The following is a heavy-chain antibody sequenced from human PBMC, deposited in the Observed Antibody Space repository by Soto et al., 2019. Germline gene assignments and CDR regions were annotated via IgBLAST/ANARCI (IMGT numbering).Heavy chain of an antibody. CDR3: TTDSYSAMIEVRFDY. D-gene: IGHD3-22*01. CDR2: IKSKALGGTT. V-gene: IGHV3-15*07. Sequence: GGSLRLSCAGSGFAFNSAWINWVRQAPGKGLEWVGRIKSKALGGTTDFAAPVRGRFAITRDDSRNMAYMQMNSLNTEDTAVYYCTTDSYSAMIEVRFDYWGQGTLVTVSS. CDR1: GFAFNSAW. J-gene: IGHJ4*02.